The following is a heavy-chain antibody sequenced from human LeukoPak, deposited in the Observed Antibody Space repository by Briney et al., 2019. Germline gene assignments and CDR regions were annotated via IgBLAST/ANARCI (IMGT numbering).Heavy chain of an antibody. CDR3: ARGRGDHDY. D-gene: IGHD2-21*02. J-gene: IGHJ4*02. CDR1: GGSFNGYY. V-gene: IGHV4-34*01. CDR2: INHSGST. Sequence: SETLSLTCAVYGGSFNGYYWSWIRQPPGKGLEWIGEINHSGSTNYNPSLKSRVTISVDTSKNQFSLKLSSVTAADTAVYYCARGRGDHDYWGQGTLVTVSS.